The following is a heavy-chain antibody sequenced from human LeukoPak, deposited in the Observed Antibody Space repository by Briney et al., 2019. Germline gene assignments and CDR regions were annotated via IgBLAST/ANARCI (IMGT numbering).Heavy chain of an antibody. CDR3: ARCGDAYYDFWSGNLIFDY. D-gene: IGHD3-3*01. Sequence: GESLKISCKGSGYSFTSYWIGWVRQMPGKGLEWMGIIYPGDSDTRYSPSFQGQVTISADKSISTAYLQWSSLKASDTAMYYCARCGDAYYDFWSGNLIFDYWGQGTLVTVSS. CDR2: IYPGDSDT. J-gene: IGHJ4*02. CDR1: GYSFTSYW. V-gene: IGHV5-51*01.